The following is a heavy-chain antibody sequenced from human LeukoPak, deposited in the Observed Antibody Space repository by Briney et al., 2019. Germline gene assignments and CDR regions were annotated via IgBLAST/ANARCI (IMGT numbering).Heavy chain of an antibody. CDR3: AKDRGKYGDYDY. D-gene: IGHD4-17*01. CDR2: ISGSGIST. CDR1: GFTFSNFA. V-gene: IGHV3-23*01. Sequence: GGSLRLSCAASGFTFSNFAMSWVRQAPGKGLEWVSSISGSGISTYYADSLKGRFTISRDNFKNTLFLQLNSLRAEDTAVYYCAKDRGKYGDYDYWGQGTLVTVSS. J-gene: IGHJ4*02.